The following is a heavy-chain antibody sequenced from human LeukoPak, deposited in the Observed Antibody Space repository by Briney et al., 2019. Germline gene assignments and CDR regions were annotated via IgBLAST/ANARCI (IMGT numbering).Heavy chain of an antibody. D-gene: IGHD6-13*01. CDR1: GGSISSYY. V-gene: IGHV4-59*08. CDR2: IYYSGST. Sequence: SETLSLTCTVSGGSISSYYWSWIRQPPGKGLEWIGYIYYSGSTNYNPSLKSRVTISVDTSKNQFSLKLSSVAAADTAVYYCARTRYSSSWTGGWFDPWGQGTLVTVSS. J-gene: IGHJ5*02. CDR3: ARTRYSSSWTGGWFDP.